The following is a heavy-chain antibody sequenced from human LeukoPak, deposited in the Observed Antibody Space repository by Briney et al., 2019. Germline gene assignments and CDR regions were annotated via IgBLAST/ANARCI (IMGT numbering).Heavy chain of an antibody. V-gene: IGHV3-11*06. J-gene: IGHJ6*02. Sequence: GGSLRLSCAGSGFTFKDYYLNWIRQAPGKGLEWVSYISGGSTYTNYANSVKGRFTISRDNARNSLFLQINSLTAEDTAIYYCARSLISAVIGMDVWGQGTAVTVSS. CDR3: ARSLISAVIGMDV. CDR2: ISGGSTYT. CDR1: GFTFKDYY. D-gene: IGHD3-3*01.